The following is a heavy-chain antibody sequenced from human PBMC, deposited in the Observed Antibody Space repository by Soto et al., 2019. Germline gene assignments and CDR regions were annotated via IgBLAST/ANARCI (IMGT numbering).Heavy chain of an antibody. Sequence: QVHLKAAGPGVVKPSETLSLNCTASGDSVNDTGYYWAWIRQSPRKGLEWLGSIYVSGSTYFNPSFTIRITMSVDASKIPFSVHVGSVNATDTALYYCARQRRPVLRRHLESFDVWGQGALVTVSS. J-gene: IGHJ3*01. CDR1: GDSVNDTGYY. D-gene: IGHD4-17*01. CDR2: IYVSGST. CDR3: ARQRRPVLRRHLESFDV. V-gene: IGHV4-39*01.